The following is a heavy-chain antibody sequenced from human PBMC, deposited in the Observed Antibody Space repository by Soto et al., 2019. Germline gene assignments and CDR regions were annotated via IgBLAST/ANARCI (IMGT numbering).Heavy chain of an antibody. J-gene: IGHJ4*02. CDR1: GGSISSYY. CDR2: IYYSGST. CDR3: ARVGDILTGYGELVY. D-gene: IGHD3-9*01. Sequence: SETLSLTCTVSGGSISSYYWSWIRQPPGKGLEWIGYIYYSGSTNYNPSLKSRVTISVDTSKNQFSLKLSSVTAADTAVYYCARVGDILTGYGELVYWGQGTLVTVSS. V-gene: IGHV4-59*01.